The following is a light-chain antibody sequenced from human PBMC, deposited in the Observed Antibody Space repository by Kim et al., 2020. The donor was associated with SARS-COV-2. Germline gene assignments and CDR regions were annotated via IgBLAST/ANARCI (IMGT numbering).Light chain of an antibody. CDR2: AAS. CDR3: QQYGSSPYT. V-gene: IGKV3-20*01. J-gene: IGKJ2*01. CDR1: QSVSSSY. Sequence: LSPGERATLSCRARQSVSSSYLAWYQQKPGQAPRLLIYAASSRATGIPDRFSGSGSGTDFTLTISRLEPEDFAVYYCQQYGSSPYTFGQGTKLEI.